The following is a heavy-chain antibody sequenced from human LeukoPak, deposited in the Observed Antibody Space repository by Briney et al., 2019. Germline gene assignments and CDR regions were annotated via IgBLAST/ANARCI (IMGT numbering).Heavy chain of an antibody. V-gene: IGHV1-69*13. CDR3: AREIPHYDFWSGDAFDI. Sequence: ASVTVSFKASGGTFSSYAISWVRQAPGQGLEWMGGIIPIFGTANYAQKFQGRVTITADESTSTAYMELSSLRSEDTAVYYCAREIPHYDFWSGDAFDIWGQGTMVTVSS. CDR1: GGTFSSYA. D-gene: IGHD3-3*01. CDR2: IIPIFGTA. J-gene: IGHJ3*02.